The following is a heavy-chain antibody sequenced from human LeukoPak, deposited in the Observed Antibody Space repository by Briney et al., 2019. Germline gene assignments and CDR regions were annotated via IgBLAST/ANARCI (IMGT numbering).Heavy chain of an antibody. Sequence: GGSLRLSCAASGFTFSGYSMNWVRQAPGKGLEWVSSISSSSSYIYYADSVKGRFTISRDNAKNSLYLQMNSLRAEDTAVYYCASSIVVVPAANQDYYYMDVWGKGTTVTVSS. CDR2: ISSSSSYI. J-gene: IGHJ6*03. D-gene: IGHD2-2*01. CDR3: ASSIVVVPAANQDYYYMDV. V-gene: IGHV3-21*01. CDR1: GFTFSGYS.